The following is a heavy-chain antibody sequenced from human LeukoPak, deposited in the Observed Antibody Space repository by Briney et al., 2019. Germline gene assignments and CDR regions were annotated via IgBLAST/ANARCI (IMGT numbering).Heavy chain of an antibody. CDR1: GGSISNYY. Sequence: PSETLSLTCTVSGGSISNYYWTWIRQPPGKGLEWIRCIYFSGTTNYNPSLKSRVTISLDTSNNQFSLKLTSVTAADTAVYYCSRISPSRGIYWENFYYYMDVWGKGTTVTVSS. CDR2: IYFSGTT. V-gene: IGHV4-59*01. D-gene: IGHD1-26*01. CDR3: SRISPSRGIYWENFYYYMDV. J-gene: IGHJ6*03.